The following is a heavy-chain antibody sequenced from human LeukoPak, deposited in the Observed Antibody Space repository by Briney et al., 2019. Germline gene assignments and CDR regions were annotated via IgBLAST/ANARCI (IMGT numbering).Heavy chain of an antibody. V-gene: IGHV4-34*01. CDR1: GGSFSGYY. CDR2: INHSGST. D-gene: IGHD3-10*01. CDR3: ARGRAFLMVRGPRNGMDV. J-gene: IGHJ6*02. Sequence: PSETLSLTCAVYGGSFSGYYWSWIRQPPGKGLEWIGEINHSGSTNYNPSLKSRVTISVDTSKNQFSLKLSSVTAADTAVYYCARGRAFLMVRGPRNGMDVWSQGTTVTVSS.